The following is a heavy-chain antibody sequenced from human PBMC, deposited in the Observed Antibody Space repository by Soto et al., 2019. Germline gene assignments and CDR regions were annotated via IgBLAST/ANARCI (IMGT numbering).Heavy chain of an antibody. D-gene: IGHD3-3*01. J-gene: IGHJ3*02. CDR3: AKGAIFGVVIIPDHDAFDI. V-gene: IGHV3-23*01. CDR2: ISGSGGST. CDR1: GFTFSSYA. Sequence: GGSLRLSCAASGFTFSSYAMSWVRQAPGKGLEWVSAISGSGGSTYYADSVKGRFTISRDNSKNTLYLQMNSLRAEDTAVYYCAKGAIFGVVIIPDHDAFDIWGQGTMVT.